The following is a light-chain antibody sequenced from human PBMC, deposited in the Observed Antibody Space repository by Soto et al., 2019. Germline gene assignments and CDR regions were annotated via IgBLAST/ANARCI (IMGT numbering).Light chain of an antibody. CDR3: LQDNTCPWT. V-gene: IGKV1-17*01. CDR2: AAS. CDR1: QGIRND. Sequence: DIQMTQSPSSLSASVGDRVTITCRASQGIRNDLDWYQQKPAKAPERLIYAASSLQSGITPRFSGSGSGTEFTLTISSLQAEAFATYYCLQDNTCPWTVGHGTKVEIK. J-gene: IGKJ1*01.